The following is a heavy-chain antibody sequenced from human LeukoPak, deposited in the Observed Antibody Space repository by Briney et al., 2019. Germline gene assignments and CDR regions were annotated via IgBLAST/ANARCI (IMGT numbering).Heavy chain of an antibody. CDR1: GGTFSSYA. Sequence: SVKVSCKASGGTFSSYAISWVRQAPGQGLEWMGRIIPILGIANYAQKFQGRVTITADKSTSTAYMELSSLRSEDTAVYYCARDIAVASYYGMDVWGQGTTVTVSS. V-gene: IGHV1-69*04. J-gene: IGHJ6*02. D-gene: IGHD6-19*01. CDR3: ARDIAVASYYGMDV. CDR2: IIPILGIA.